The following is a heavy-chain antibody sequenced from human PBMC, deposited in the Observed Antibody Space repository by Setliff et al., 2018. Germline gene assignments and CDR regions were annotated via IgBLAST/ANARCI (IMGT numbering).Heavy chain of an antibody. D-gene: IGHD3-3*01. J-gene: IGHJ6*03. CDR2: IYFSGIS. V-gene: IGHV4-39*01. Sequence: SETLSLTCAVSGGSISGSTYYWGWIRQPPGKGFEWIGNIYFSGISYYNPSLKSRVSISVDTSKSQFFLKLNSVTAADTAVYYCARMSGFLYMDVWGKGTPVTVSS. CDR3: ARMSGFLYMDV. CDR1: GGSISGSTYY.